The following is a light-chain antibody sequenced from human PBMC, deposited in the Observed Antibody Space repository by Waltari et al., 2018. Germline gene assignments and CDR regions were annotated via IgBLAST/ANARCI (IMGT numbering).Light chain of an antibody. CDR3: AAYTSTNTVI. CDR1: NSDIGYYNY. V-gene: IGLV2-14*01. Sequence: QSALTQPASVSGSPGQSITISCTGTNSDIGYYNYVSWYQQYPGKAPKLRIFDVTRWPSGVSHRFSGSKSGNTASLTISGLQAEDEADYFCAAYTSTNTVIFGGGTKVTVL. J-gene: IGLJ2*01. CDR2: DVT.